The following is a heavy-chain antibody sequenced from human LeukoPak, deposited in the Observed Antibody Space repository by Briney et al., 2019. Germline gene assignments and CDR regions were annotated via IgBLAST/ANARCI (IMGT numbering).Heavy chain of an antibody. J-gene: IGHJ6*02. Sequence: PGRSLRLSCAASGFTFSSYGLHWVRQAPGKGLEWVAVLSYDGSDKYYSGSVQGRFTTSRDNSKNILYLQVSSLRAEDTAVYYCAKDANHCSGGTCYGMDVWGQGTTVTVSS. CDR3: AKDANHCSGGTCYGMDV. D-gene: IGHD2-15*01. V-gene: IGHV3-30*18. CDR2: LSYDGSDK. CDR1: GFTFSSYG.